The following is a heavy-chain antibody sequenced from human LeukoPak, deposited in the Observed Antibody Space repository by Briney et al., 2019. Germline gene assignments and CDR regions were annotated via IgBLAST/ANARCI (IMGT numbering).Heavy chain of an antibody. CDR2: ISGSGGST. CDR3: AKIPGVWMITFGGVIPLGDYYYGMDV. V-gene: IGHV3-23*01. D-gene: IGHD3-16*02. J-gene: IGHJ6*02. CDR1: GFTFSSYA. Sequence: GGSLRLSCAASGFTFSSYAISWVRQAPGKGLEWVSAISGSGGSTYYADSVKGRFTISRDNSKNTLYLQMNSLRAEDTAVYYCAKIPGVWMITFGGVIPLGDYYYGMDVWGQGTTVTVSS.